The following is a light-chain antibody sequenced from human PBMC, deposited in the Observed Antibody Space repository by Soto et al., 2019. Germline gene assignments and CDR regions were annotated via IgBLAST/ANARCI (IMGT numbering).Light chain of an antibody. CDR2: WAS. CDR1: QSVLYSSNDRSY. J-gene: IGKJ1*01. Sequence: EIVMTQSPDSLAVSLGERATIKCKSSQSVLYSSNDRSYLAWFQQKPGQPPKALIYWASSRESGVPDRFSGSWSGTDFTLSISSLQAEDVAVYFCQQYFTTPWTFGQGTKVEI. V-gene: IGKV4-1*01. CDR3: QQYFTTPWT.